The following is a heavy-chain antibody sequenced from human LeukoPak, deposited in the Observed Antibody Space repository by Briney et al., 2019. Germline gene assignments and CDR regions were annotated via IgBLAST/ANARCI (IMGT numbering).Heavy chain of an antibody. CDR2: IYPGDSET. J-gene: IGHJ4*02. Sequence: GGSLRLSCKGSGYSFTSYWIGWVRQMPGKGLEWMGIIYPGDSETRYSPSFQGQVTIPADKFISTAYLQWSSLKASDTAMYYCARPKNQISLAGTSPFDYWGQGTLVTVSS. D-gene: IGHD6-19*01. CDR3: ARPKNQISLAGTSPFDY. V-gene: IGHV5-51*01. CDR1: GYSFTSYW.